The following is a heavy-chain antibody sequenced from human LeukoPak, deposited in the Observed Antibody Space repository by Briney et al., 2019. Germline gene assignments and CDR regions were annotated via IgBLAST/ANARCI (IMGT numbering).Heavy chain of an antibody. CDR3: ARVVRGTYSSSWYARGYYMDV. CDR1: GGSFSGYY. CDR2: INHSGST. V-gene: IGHV4-34*01. J-gene: IGHJ6*03. Sequence: PSETLSLTCAVYGGSFSGYYWSWIRQPPGKGLEWIGEINHSGSTNYNPSLKSRVTISVDTSKNQFSLKLSSVTAADTAVYYCARVVRGTYSSSWYARGYYMDVWGKGTTVTVSS. D-gene: IGHD6-13*01.